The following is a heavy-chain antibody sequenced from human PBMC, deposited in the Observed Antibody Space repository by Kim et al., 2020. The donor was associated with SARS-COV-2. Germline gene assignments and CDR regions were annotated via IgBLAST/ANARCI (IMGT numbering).Heavy chain of an antibody. D-gene: IGHD1-26*01. CDR1: GGSITSGNYY. CDR3: ARDLATSNDALDI. V-gene: IGHV4-31*01. Sequence: SETLSLTCSVSGGSITSGNYYWTWIRQRPGQGLEWLAYIYRVGTAYYTPSLESQISISMDTSKNHFSLKRSSVTAADTAVYFCARDLATSNDALDIWGQGTMVTVSS. J-gene: IGHJ3*02. CDR2: IYRVGTA.